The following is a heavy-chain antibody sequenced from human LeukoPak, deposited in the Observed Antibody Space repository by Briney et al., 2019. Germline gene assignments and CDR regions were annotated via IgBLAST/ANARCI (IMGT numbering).Heavy chain of an antibody. CDR1: GFTFSSYA. Sequence: PGGSLRLSCAASGFTFSSYAMSWVRQAPGKGLEWVSAISYSGGSTYYADSVKGRFTISRDNSKNTLYLQMNSLRAEDTAVHYCAKARYCSGGSCYFDYWGQGTLVTVSS. D-gene: IGHD2-15*01. CDR3: AKARYCSGGSCYFDY. CDR2: ISYSGGST. J-gene: IGHJ4*02. V-gene: IGHV3-23*01.